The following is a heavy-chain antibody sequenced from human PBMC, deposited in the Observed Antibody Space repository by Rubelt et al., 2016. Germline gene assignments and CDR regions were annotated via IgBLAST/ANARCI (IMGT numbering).Heavy chain of an antibody. CDR2: IWYDGSNK. Sequence: QVQLVESGGGVVQPGRSLRLSCAASGFTFSSYGMHWVRQAPGKGLAWVAVIWYDGSNKYYADSVKGRFTISRDNSKNTLYLEMNSLRAEDTAVYYCARDCQWGYSSPGDAFDIWGQGTMVTVSS. CDR3: ARDCQWGYSSPGDAFDI. CDR1: GFTFSSYG. V-gene: IGHV3-33*01. D-gene: IGHD6-13*01. J-gene: IGHJ3*02.